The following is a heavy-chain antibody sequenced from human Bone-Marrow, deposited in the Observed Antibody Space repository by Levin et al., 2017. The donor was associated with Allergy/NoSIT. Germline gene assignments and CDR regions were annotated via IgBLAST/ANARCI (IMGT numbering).Heavy chain of an antibody. CDR1: GLRFSYYW. CDR2: INEDGSER. D-gene: IGHD6-13*01. J-gene: IGHJ4*02. V-gene: IGHV3-7*01. CDR3: ARDKAAAGR. Sequence: PGGSLRLSCEVSGLRFSYYWMSWVRQAPGKGLEWMANINEDGSERNYVDSVKGRFTISRDNAKNSLYLEMNSLRAEDTAIYFCARDKAAAGRWGQGTLVTVSS.